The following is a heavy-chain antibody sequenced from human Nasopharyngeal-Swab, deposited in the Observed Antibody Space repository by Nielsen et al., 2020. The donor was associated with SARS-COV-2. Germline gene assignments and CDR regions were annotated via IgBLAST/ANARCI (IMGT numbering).Heavy chain of an antibody. CDR2: IYHSGST. D-gene: IGHD3-10*01. CDR1: GGSISSSNW. Sequence: SETLSLTGAVSGGSISSSNWWSCVRQPPGKGLEWIGEIYHSGSTNYTPSLKTRVTISIDTSKKQLSLKLRSVTAADTAVYYCARIDGWGAMDVWGQGTTVTVSS. V-gene: IGHV4-4*02. J-gene: IGHJ6*02. CDR3: ARIDGWGAMDV.